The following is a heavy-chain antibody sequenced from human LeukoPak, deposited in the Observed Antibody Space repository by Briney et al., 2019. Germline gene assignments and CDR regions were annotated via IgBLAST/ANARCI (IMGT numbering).Heavy chain of an antibody. D-gene: IGHD2-2*02. CDR3: APGTVVVPAAIYRRGWG. J-gene: IGHJ4*02. V-gene: IGHV4-30-4*08. CDR2: TYYSGST. CDR1: GGSISSGDYY. Sequence: SQTLSLTCTVSGGSISSGDYYWSWIRQPPGKGLEWIGYTYYSGSTYYNPSLKSRVTISVDTSKNQFSLKLSSVTAADTAVYYCAPGTVVVPAAIYRRGWGWGQGTLVTVSS.